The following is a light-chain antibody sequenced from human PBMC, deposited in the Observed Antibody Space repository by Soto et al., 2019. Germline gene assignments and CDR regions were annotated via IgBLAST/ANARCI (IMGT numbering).Light chain of an antibody. CDR2: GAS. J-gene: IGKJ1*01. CDR1: QSVSSSY. CDR3: QQYNYWPGT. V-gene: IGKV3-15*01. Sequence: EIVLAQSPGTLSLSPGERATLSCRASQSVSSSYLAWYQHKPGQAPRLLIYGASTRATGITDRFSGSGSGTEFTLTINSLQSEDFAVYYCQQYNYWPGTFGQGTKVDIK.